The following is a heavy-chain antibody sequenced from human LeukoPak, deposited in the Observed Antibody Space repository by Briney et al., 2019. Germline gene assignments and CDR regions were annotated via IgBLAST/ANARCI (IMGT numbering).Heavy chain of an antibody. Sequence: PSETLSLTCTVSGGSISSYYWSWIRQPPGKGLEWIGYIYYSGSTNYNPPPKSRVTISVDTSKNQFSLKLSSVTAADTAVYYCARGDYDILTGYYNYGMDVWGQGTTVTVSS. D-gene: IGHD3-9*01. J-gene: IGHJ6*02. CDR1: GGSISSYY. CDR2: IYYSGST. V-gene: IGHV4-59*01. CDR3: ARGDYDILTGYYNYGMDV.